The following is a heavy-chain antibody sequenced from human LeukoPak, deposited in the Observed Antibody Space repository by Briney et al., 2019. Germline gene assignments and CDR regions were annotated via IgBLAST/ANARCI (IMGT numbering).Heavy chain of an antibody. CDR3: ARVGNGSGLVY. J-gene: IGHJ4*02. V-gene: IGHV4-39*01. Sequence: SETLSLTCTVSGGSISSGSYYWGWIRQPPGKGLEWIGSIYYGGSTYYNPSLKSRVTISVDTSKNQFSLKLSSVTAADTAVYYCARVGNGSGLVYWGQGTLVTVSS. CDR2: IYYGGST. CDR1: GGSISSGSYY. D-gene: IGHD6-19*01.